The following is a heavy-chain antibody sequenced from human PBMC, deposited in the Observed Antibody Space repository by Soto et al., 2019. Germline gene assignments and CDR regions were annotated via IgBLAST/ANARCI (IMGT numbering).Heavy chain of an antibody. V-gene: IGHV1-2*04. CDR2: INPNSGGT. Sequence: ASVKVSCKASGYIFIGYYIHWVRQAPGQGLEWMGWINPNSGGTNYAQRFQGWVTMTRDRSISTAYMELSRLKSDDTAVYYCARVGGGLASLGYYGMDVWGQGTTVTVSS. CDR1: GYIFIGYY. CDR3: ARVGGGLASLGYYGMDV. D-gene: IGHD3-10*01. J-gene: IGHJ6*02.